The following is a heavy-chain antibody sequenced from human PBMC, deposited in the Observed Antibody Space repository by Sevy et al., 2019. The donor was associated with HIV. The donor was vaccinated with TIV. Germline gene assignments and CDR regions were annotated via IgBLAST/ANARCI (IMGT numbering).Heavy chain of an antibody. J-gene: IGHJ4*02. V-gene: IGHV1-2*02. CDR1: GYTFTNYY. D-gene: IGHD6-6*01. CDR3: ARDLKEYQMLTFDY. CDR2: INPNSGAT. Sequence: ASAKVSCKASGYTFTNYYIHWVRQAPGQGLEWMGWINPNSGATNYAQKFQGRVTMTRDTSISTAYMELGRLRSDDTALFYCARDLKEYQMLTFDYWGQGTLVTVSS.